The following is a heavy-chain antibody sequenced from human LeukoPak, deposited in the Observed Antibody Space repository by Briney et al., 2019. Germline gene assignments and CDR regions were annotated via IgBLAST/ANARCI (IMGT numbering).Heavy chain of an antibody. CDR2: ISSDGYRT. V-gene: IGHV3-30*18. J-gene: IGHJ4*02. Sequence: GGSLRLSCAASGFTFSSYSMHWVRQAPDKGLQWVAVISSDGYRTDYPDSVRGRFTISRDNFKNTVDLQMISVTAEDTAMYFCAKGLGTGSVLARPLHYWGQGTLVTVSS. D-gene: IGHD3-10*01. CDR3: AKGLGTGSVLARPLHY. CDR1: GFTFSSYS.